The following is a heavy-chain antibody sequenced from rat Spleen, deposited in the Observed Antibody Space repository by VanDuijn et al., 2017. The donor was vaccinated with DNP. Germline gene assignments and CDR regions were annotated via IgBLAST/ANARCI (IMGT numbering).Heavy chain of an antibody. CDR3: ASVGGLHYGGDGDVLDV. CDR2: ITSSGGST. Sequence: EVQLVESGGDLVQPGRSPKLSCVASGFTFNKYWMTWIRQVPGKGLEWVAAITSSGGSTYYPDSVKGRFTISRDDAKDTLSLPMNSLRSEDTATDYCASVGGLHYGGDGDVLDVWGQGTSVTVSS. CDR1: GFTFNKYW. V-gene: IGHV5-31*01. D-gene: IGHD1-12*02. J-gene: IGHJ4*01.